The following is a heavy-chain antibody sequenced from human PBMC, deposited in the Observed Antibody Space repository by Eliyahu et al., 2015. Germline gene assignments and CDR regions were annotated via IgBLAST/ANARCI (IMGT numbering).Heavy chain of an antibody. CDR3: ARGPGRYCSSTSCYTMAWFDP. Sequence: QVQLQQWGAGLLKPSEXLSLTCAVYGGXFXXXYWXWIRQPPGKGLEWIGEXNHSGSTNYNPSLKSRVTISVDTSKNQFSLKLSSVTAADTAVYYCARGPGRYCSSTSCYTMAWFDPWGQGTLVTVSX. V-gene: IGHV4-34*01. D-gene: IGHD2-2*02. CDR2: XNHSGST. J-gene: IGHJ5*02. CDR1: GGXFXXXY.